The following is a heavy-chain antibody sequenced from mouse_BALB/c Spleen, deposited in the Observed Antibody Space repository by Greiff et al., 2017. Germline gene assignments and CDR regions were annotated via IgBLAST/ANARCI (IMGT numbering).Heavy chain of an antibody. V-gene: IGHV2-6-5*01. CDR3: AKQGGTARATRAMDY. D-gene: IGHD3-2*01. CDR1: GFSLTDYG. J-gene: IGHJ4*01. CDR2: IWGGGST. Sequence: QVQLKGSGPGLVAPSQSLSITCTVSGFSLTDYGVSWIRQPPGKGLEWLGVIWGGGSTYYNSALKSRLSISKDNSKSQVFLKMNSLQTDDTAMYYCAKQGGTARATRAMDYWGQGTSVTVSS.